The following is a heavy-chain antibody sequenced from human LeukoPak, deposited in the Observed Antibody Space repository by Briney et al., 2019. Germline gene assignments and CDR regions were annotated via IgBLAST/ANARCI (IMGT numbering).Heavy chain of an antibody. V-gene: IGHV4-59*01. CDR2: IYYSGST. J-gene: IGHJ5*02. CDR3: ARYGSGSYYSRYWFDP. CDR1: GGSISSYY. D-gene: IGHD3-10*01. Sequence: SETLSLTCTVSGGSISSYYWSWIRQPPGKGLEWIGYIYYSGSTNYNPSLKSRVTISVDTSKNQFSLKLSSVTAADTAVYYCARYGSGSYYSRYWFDPWGQGTLVTVSS.